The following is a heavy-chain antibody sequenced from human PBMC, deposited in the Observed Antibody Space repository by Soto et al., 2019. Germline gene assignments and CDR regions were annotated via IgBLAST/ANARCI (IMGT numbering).Heavy chain of an antibody. Sequence: SLRLSCAASGFTFDDYAMHWVRQAPGKGLEWVSGISWNGGSIDYADSVKGRFTISRDNAKNSLYLQMSSLIRDDTALYYCAKDKYSSSRATFDYWGQGTLVTVSS. V-gene: IGHV3-9*01. CDR3: AKDKYSSSRATFDY. D-gene: IGHD6-13*01. CDR2: ISWNGGSI. CDR1: GFTFDDYA. J-gene: IGHJ4*02.